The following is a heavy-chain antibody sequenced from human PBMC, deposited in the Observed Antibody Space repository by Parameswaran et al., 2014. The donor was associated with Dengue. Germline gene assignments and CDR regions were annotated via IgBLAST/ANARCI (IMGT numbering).Heavy chain of an antibody. J-gene: IGHJ4*02. V-gene: IGHV3-33*01. CDR3: ARDYAKVGRVPALDY. CDR2: IWYDGSNK. Sequence: WIRQPPGKGLEWVAVIWYDGSNKYYADSVKGRFTISRDNSKNTLYLQMNSLRAEDTAVYYCARDYAKVGRVPALDYWGQGTLVTVSS. D-gene: IGHD2-2*01.